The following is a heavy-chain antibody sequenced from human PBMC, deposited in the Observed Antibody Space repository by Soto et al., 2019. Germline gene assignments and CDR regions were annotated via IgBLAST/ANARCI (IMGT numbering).Heavy chain of an antibody. V-gene: IGHV5-10-1*01. Sequence: GEYLKISWKGSGYIFTNYWNSGGRHMPGKGLEWMGKIDPSDSYSTYSPSFQGHITISVDKSISTAYLQWTSLKASDTAIYYCAIQHGLVKYFVYCGQRTLVTVSS. CDR2: IDPSDSYS. D-gene: IGHD3-9*01. CDR1: GYIFTNYW. CDR3: AIQHGLVKYFVY. J-gene: IGHJ4*02.